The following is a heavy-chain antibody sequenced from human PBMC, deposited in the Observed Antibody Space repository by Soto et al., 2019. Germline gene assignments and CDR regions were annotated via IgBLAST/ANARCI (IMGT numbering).Heavy chain of an antibody. Sequence: QVTLKESGPTLMKPTQTLTLTCTFSGFSLTTRGVGVAWIRQPPGQALEWLAVIYWDHDKRYSPSLTDRLTITKDTSNNQVVLTLTNLDPVNTATYYCAHIPHGPLSFAYWGPGTPVTVSS. J-gene: IGHJ4*02. CDR1: GFSLTTRGVG. CDR2: IYWDHDK. V-gene: IGHV2-5*02. CDR3: AHIPHGPLSFAY.